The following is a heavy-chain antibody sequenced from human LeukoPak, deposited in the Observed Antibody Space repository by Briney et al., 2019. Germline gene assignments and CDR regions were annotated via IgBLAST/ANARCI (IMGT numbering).Heavy chain of an antibody. CDR2: IYTSGTT. J-gene: IGHJ6*03. CDR1: GGSVRRGNYY. Sequence: SQTLSLTCTVSGGSVRRGNYYWTWIRQPVGSGLEWIGRIYTSGTTDYNPSLRTRVTISVDASRNQFSLNLSSVTAADTAMYYCARWSGSVTARNYYYYMDVWGEGTTVTVSS. D-gene: IGHD6-6*01. V-gene: IGHV4-61*02. CDR3: ARWSGSVTARNYYYYMDV.